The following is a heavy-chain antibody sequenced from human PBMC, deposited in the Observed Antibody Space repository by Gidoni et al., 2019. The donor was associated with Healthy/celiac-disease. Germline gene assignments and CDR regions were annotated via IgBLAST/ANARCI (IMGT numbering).Heavy chain of an antibody. J-gene: IGHJ6*02. CDR3: ARDGEVAGMDV. Sequence: QVQLVESVGGVVQPGRSLSLSCAASGFTYSSYGMHWVRQAPGKGLEWVAVIRYDGSNKDYADSVKGRFTISREKSKNTLYLKMNSMRAEDTAVYYCARDGEVAGMDVWGQGTTVTVSS. CDR2: IRYDGSNK. CDR1: GFTYSSYG. D-gene: IGHD6-19*01. V-gene: IGHV3-33*01.